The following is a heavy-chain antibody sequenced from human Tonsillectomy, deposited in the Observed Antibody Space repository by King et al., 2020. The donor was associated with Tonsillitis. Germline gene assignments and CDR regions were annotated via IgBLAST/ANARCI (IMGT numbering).Heavy chain of an antibody. CDR2: ICDDARNK. CDR3: ARDQDRTHDY. Sequence: VQLVESGGGVVQPGTSLRLSCAASGFSFSTYCMHWIRQAPGRGLGWGAVICDDARNKYYADSVKGRFTVPRDNSKNTLYLQINSLRAEDTAVYYCARDQDRTHDYWGQGTLVTVSS. J-gene: IGHJ4*02. D-gene: IGHD2-15*01. CDR1: GFSFSTYC. V-gene: IGHV3-33*08.